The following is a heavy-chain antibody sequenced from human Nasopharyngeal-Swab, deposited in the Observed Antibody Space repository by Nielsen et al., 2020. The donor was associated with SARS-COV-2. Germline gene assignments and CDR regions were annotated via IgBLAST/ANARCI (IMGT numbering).Heavy chain of an antibody. V-gene: IGHV1-46*01. Sequence: SVNVSCKPSGYTFTSYYMHWLRQAPGQGLEWMGIINPSGGSTSYAQKFQGRVTMTRDTSTSTVYMELSSLRSEDTAVYYCARGAGVSSADDSCDYDPLDSTMVFDYWGQGTLVTVSS. D-gene: IGHD4-17*01. CDR2: INPSGGST. J-gene: IGHJ4*02. CDR1: GYTFTSYY. CDR3: ARGAGVSSADDSCDYDPLDSTMVFDY.